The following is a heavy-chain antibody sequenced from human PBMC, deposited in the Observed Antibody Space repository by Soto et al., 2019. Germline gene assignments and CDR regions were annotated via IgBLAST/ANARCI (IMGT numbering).Heavy chain of an antibody. J-gene: IGHJ4*02. CDR1: GGSFSGYY. CDR2: INHSGST. CDR3: ARGSWGYYDSSGYSDY. Sequence: ASETLSLTCAVYGGSFSGYYWSWIRQPPGKGLEWIGEINHSGSTNYNPSLKSRVTISVDTSKNQFSLKLSSVTAADTAVYYCARGSWGYYDSSGYSDYWGQGTLVTVSS. V-gene: IGHV4-34*01. D-gene: IGHD3-22*01.